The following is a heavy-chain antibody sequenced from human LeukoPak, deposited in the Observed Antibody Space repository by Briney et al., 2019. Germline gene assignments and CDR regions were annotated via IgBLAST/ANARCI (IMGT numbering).Heavy chain of an antibody. CDR1: GGTFSNYA. Sequence: ASVKVSCKASGGTFSNYATSWVRQAPGQGLEWMGGIIPIFGTANYAQKFQGRVTITADESTNTAYMELSSLRSEDTAVYYCARDSGGYFDYWGQGTLVTVSS. V-gene: IGHV1-69*01. CDR3: ARDSGGYFDY. J-gene: IGHJ4*02. CDR2: IIPIFGTA. D-gene: IGHD3-16*01.